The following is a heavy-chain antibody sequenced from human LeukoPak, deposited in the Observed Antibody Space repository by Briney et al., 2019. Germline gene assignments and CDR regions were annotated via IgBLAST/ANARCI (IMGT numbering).Heavy chain of an antibody. CDR3: ARGLEDHAGILDY. J-gene: IGHJ4*02. CDR1: GGSISSYY. CDR2: MYPSGRT. V-gene: IGHV4-4*07. Sequence: SETLSLTCSVSGGSISSYYWSWIRQPAGKGLEWIGLMYPSGRTDYKSSLKRRVTMSVDTPKNQFFLNLSSVSAADTAVYYCARGLEDHAGILDYWGQGTLVTVSS. D-gene: IGHD1-1*01.